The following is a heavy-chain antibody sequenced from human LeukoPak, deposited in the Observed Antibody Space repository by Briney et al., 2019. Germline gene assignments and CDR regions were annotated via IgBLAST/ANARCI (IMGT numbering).Heavy chain of an antibody. CDR3: ARSIVGATLSNY. Sequence: ASVKVSCKASGYTFTSYGISWVRQAPGQGLEWMGWINPNSGGTNYAQKFQGRVTMTRDTSISTAYMELSRLRSDDTAVYYCARSIVGATLSNYWGQGTLVTVSS. CDR1: GYTFTSYG. V-gene: IGHV1-2*02. J-gene: IGHJ4*02. CDR2: INPNSGGT. D-gene: IGHD1-26*01.